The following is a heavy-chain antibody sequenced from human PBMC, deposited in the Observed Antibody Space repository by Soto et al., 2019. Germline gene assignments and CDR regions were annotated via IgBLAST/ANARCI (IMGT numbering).Heavy chain of an antibody. V-gene: IGHV3-7*03. CDR2: IKQDGSEK. D-gene: IGHD3-10*01. J-gene: IGHJ6*02. Sequence: GGSLRLSCAASGFTFSSYWMSWVRQAPGKGLEWVANIKQDGSEKYYVDSVKGRFTISRDNAKNSLYLQMNSLRAEDTAVYYCAREVITMVRGVIIGYGMDVWGQGTTVTVSS. CDR1: GFTFSSYW. CDR3: AREVITMVRGVIIGYGMDV.